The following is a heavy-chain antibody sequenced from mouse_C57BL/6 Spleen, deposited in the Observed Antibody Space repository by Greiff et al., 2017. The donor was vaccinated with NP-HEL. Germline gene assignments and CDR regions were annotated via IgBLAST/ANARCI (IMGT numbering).Heavy chain of an antibody. CDR2: INPNNGGT. CDR1: GYTFTDYY. J-gene: IGHJ4*01. Sequence: VQLQQSGPELVKPGASVKISCKASGYTFTDYYMNWVKQSHGQSLEWIGDINPNNGGTSYNQKFKGKATLTVDKSSSTAYMELRSLTSEDSAVYYCARITTVVAPHAMDYWGQGTSVTVSS. V-gene: IGHV1-26*01. CDR3: ARITTVVAPHAMDY. D-gene: IGHD1-1*01.